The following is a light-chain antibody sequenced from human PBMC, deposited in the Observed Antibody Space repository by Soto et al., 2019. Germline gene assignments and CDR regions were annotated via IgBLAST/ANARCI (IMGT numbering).Light chain of an antibody. CDR3: SSFTSTNTVL. Sequence: QSAPTQPASVSGSPGQSITISCTGTSSDVGGYNYVSWYQQHPGKAPKLMIYNVSNRPSGVSNRFSGSKSDNTASLTISGLQAEDEGHYYCSSFTSTNTVLFGGGTKVTVL. CDR2: NVS. J-gene: IGLJ2*01. V-gene: IGLV2-14*01. CDR1: SSDVGGYNY.